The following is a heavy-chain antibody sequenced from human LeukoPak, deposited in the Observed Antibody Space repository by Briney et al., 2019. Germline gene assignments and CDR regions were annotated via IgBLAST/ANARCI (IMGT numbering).Heavy chain of an antibody. Sequence: ASVKVSCKASGYTSTGYYMHWVRQAPGQGLEWMGWINPNSGGTNYAQKFQGRVTMTRDTSISTAYMELSRLRSDDTAVYYCASSHKGAAVEDYWGQGTLVTVSS. CDR1: GYTSTGYY. J-gene: IGHJ4*02. CDR3: ASSHKGAAVEDY. CDR2: INPNSGGT. V-gene: IGHV1-2*02. D-gene: IGHD6-13*01.